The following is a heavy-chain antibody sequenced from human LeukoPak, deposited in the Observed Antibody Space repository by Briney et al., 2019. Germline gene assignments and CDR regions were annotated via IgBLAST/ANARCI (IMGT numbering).Heavy chain of an antibody. CDR1: GGSFSGYY. J-gene: IGHJ5*02. V-gene: IGHV4-34*01. Sequence: PSETLSLTCAVYGGSFSGYYWSWIRQPPGKGLEWIGEINHSGSTNYNPSLKSRVTISVDTSKNQFSLKLSSVTAADTAVYYCARVVDTALQSNWFDPWGQGTLVTVSS. CDR2: INHSGST. D-gene: IGHD5-18*01. CDR3: ARVVDTALQSNWFDP.